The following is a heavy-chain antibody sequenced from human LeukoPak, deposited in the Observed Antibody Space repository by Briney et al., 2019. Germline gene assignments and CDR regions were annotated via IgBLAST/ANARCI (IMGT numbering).Heavy chain of an antibody. D-gene: IGHD3-3*01. CDR2: VYYSGST. CDR1: GGSIGSHS. Sequence: SETLSLTCTLSGGSIGSHSLNWIRQPPGKGLEWLGYVYYSGSTKYNPSLKSRVSISVDTSKNQFSLKLTSVTPADTAMYYCARGSARRYDFWNTYGALDSWGQGTLVTVSS. V-gene: IGHV4-59*11. CDR3: ARGSARRYDFWNTYGALDS. J-gene: IGHJ4*02.